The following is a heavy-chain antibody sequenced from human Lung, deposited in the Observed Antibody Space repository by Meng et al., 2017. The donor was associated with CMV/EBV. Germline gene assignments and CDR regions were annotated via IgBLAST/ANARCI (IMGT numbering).Heavy chain of an antibody. J-gene: IGHJ4*02. Sequence: QVRRREWGPGLVKPSGTRSLTCAFSGGSMSSTNWWSWVRQPPGKGLEWIGEIYHSGSTNYNPSLKSRVSISVDKSKNQFSLKLSSVTAADTAVYYCARADKVRFDYWGQGTLVTVSS. CDR2: IYHSGST. CDR3: ARADKVRFDY. V-gene: IGHV4-4*02. CDR1: GGSMSSTNW.